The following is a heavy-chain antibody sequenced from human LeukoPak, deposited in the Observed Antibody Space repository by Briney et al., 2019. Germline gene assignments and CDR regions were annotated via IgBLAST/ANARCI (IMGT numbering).Heavy chain of an antibody. Sequence: GGSLRLSCAASGFTVSNNYMSWVRQAPGKGLEWVSITYSDSSTNYADSVKGRFTISRDTSQNTLSLQMNSLRAEDTAAYYCVRKNRDFNAAFGIWGQGTVVTVSS. CDR3: VRKNRDFNAAFGI. D-gene: IGHD2-21*02. J-gene: IGHJ3*02. CDR1: GFTVSNNY. V-gene: IGHV3-53*01. CDR2: TYSDSST.